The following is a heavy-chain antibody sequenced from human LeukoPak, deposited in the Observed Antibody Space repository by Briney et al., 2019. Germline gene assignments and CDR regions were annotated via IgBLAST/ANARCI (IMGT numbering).Heavy chain of an antibody. V-gene: IGHV3-9*01. CDR3: AKDSGSQNTDFDY. Sequence: GRSLRLSCAASGLTFDDYAMHWVRQAPGKGLEWVSGISWNSGSIGYADSVKGRFTISRDNAKNSLYLQMNSLRAEDTALYYCAKDSGSQNTDFDYWGQGTLVTVSS. CDR2: ISWNSGSI. D-gene: IGHD1-26*01. CDR1: GLTFDDYA. J-gene: IGHJ4*02.